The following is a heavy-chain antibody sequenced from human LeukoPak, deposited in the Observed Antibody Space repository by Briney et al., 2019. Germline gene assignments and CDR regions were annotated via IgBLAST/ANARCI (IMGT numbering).Heavy chain of an antibody. CDR3: AALPRRGSGTLSYYYMDG. V-gene: IGHV3-23*01. CDR1: GFTFSSYA. CDR2: ISGSGGST. J-gene: IGHJ6*03. Sequence: GGSLRLSCAASGFTFSSYAMSWVRQAPGKGLEWVSAISGSGGSTYYADSVKGRFTISRDNSKNTLYLQMNSLRAEDTAVYYCAALPRRGSGTLSYYYMDGWGKGTTVTVSS. D-gene: IGHD3-10*01.